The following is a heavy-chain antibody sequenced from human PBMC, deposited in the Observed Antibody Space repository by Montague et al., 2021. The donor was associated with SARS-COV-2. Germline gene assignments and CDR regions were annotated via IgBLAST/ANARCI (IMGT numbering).Heavy chain of an antibody. V-gene: IGHV6-1*01. J-gene: IGHJ4*02. CDR1: GDSVSSTSAA. D-gene: IGHD2-2*01. Sequence: CAISGDSVSSTSAAWNWIRQSPSRGLEWLGRTYFTSKWHSEYAVSVKSRLIISPDTSKNQFSLRLMSVTPDDTAVYYCARAYCSSTSCYQIDYWGQGTLVTVSS. CDR3: ARAYCSSTSCYQIDY. CDR2: TYFTSKWHS.